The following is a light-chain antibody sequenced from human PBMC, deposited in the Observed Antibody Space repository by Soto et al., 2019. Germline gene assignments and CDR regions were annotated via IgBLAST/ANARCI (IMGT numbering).Light chain of an antibody. V-gene: IGKV1-5*01. CDR2: GAS. J-gene: IGKJ2*01. Sequence: DIQVTQSPSTLSASVGDSVTITCRASQSISYWLAWYQQKPGKAPRLLIYGASSLQSGVPSRFSGCGSETAFTLTISSLQPDDFATYYCQQYDGHFGKGTKLAVK. CDR1: QSISYW. CDR3: QQYDGH.